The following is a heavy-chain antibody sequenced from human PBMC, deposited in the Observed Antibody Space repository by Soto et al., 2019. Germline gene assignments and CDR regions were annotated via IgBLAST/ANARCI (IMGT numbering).Heavy chain of an antibody. Sequence: LSLTCAVYGGSFSGYYWSWIRQPPGKGLEWIGEINHSGSTNYNPSLKSRVTISVDTSKNQFSLKLSSVTAADMAVYYCARPTYYYDSSGYYYFEYWGQGTLVTVSS. CDR3: ARPTYYYDSSGYYYFEY. D-gene: IGHD3-22*01. CDR2: INHSGST. J-gene: IGHJ4*02. V-gene: IGHV4-34*01. CDR1: GGSFSGYY.